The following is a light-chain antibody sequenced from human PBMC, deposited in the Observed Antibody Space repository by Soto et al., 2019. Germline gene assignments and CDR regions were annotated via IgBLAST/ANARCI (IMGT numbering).Light chain of an antibody. CDR2: WAS. CDR1: QSVFFSSINKNY. Sequence: DIVMTQSPDSLAVSLGERATINCKSSQSVFFSSINKNYLAWYQQKPGQPPKLLLYWASTRESGVPDRFSGSGSGTDFTLTISSLQVEDVAVYYCQQYYRTPWTFGQGTKVEIK. V-gene: IGKV4-1*01. J-gene: IGKJ1*01. CDR3: QQYYRTPWT.